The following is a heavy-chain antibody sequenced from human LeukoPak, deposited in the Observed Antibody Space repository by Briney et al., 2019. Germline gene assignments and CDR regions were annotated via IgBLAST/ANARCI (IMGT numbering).Heavy chain of an antibody. J-gene: IGHJ6*02. CDR1: GYRFTGYY. V-gene: IGHV1-2*02. D-gene: IGHD2-2*01. Sequence: ASLKVSCKASGYRFTGYYIHWVRQAPGQGLEWMGWINAHSGGTKSAQKFQGRVTMNRDTSISTAYVELSSLTSDDTAVYYCARVGGYCTTTSCSYGMDVWGQGTTVTVSS. CDR2: INAHSGGT. CDR3: ARVGGYCTTTSCSYGMDV.